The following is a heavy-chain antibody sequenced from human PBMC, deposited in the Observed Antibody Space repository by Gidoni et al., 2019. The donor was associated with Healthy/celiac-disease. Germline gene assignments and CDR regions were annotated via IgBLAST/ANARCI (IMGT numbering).Heavy chain of an antibody. J-gene: IGHJ5*02. CDR1: GYTFTSYG. Sequence: QVQLVQSGAEVKKPGASVKVSCKASGYTFTSYGISWVRQAPGQGLEWMGWISAYNGNTNYAQKLQGRVTMTTDTSTSTAYMELRSLRSDDTAVYYCARDQIQHYDILTGYFGWFDPWGQGTLVTVSS. CDR3: ARDQIQHYDILTGYFGWFDP. CDR2: ISAYNGNT. D-gene: IGHD3-9*01. V-gene: IGHV1-18*01.